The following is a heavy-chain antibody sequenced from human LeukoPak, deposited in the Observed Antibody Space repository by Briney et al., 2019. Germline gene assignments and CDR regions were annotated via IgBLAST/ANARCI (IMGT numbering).Heavy chain of an antibody. D-gene: IGHD5-12*01. CDR3: ARGKKYLAFDY. Sequence: GASVRASCKASGYTFTTYDIGWVRQAPGHGLEWLGWISTNNGNTNYIQKLRGRVTMTTDTSMSTAHLEVRSLTSDDTAVHYCARGKKYLAFDYWGLGTLITVSS. J-gene: IGHJ4*02. CDR1: GYTFTTYD. CDR2: ISTNNGNT. V-gene: IGHV1-18*01.